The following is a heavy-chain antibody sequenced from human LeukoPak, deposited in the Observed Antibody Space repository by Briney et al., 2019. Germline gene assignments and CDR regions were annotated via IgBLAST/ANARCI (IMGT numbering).Heavy chain of an antibody. CDR1: GFTFSSYA. CDR2: ISYDGSNK. V-gene: IGHV3-30-3*01. D-gene: IGHD3-3*01. Sequence: PGRSLRLSRAASGFTFSSYAMHWVRQAPGKGLEWVAVISYDGSNKYYADSVKGRFTISRDNSKNTLYLQMNSLRAEDTAVYYCARAYDFWSGYHDYWGQGTLVTVSS. CDR3: ARAYDFWSGYHDY. J-gene: IGHJ4*02.